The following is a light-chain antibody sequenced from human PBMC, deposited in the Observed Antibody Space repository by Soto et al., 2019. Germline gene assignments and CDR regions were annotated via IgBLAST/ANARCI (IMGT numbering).Light chain of an antibody. CDR1: QSVSSNY. CDR3: QQSGKSFPLT. CDR2: GAS. J-gene: IGKJ4*01. V-gene: IGKV3-20*01. Sequence: EIVLTQSPGTLSLSPGERATLSCRASQSVSSNYLAWYQQKPGQAPKLIIYGASSRATGIPDRFSGSGSGTDFILTISRLEPEDFAMYYCQQSGKSFPLTFGGGTKLEI.